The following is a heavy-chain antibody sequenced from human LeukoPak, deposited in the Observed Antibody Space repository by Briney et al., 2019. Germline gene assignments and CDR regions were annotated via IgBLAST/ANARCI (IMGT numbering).Heavy chain of an antibody. Sequence: SVKVPCKASGGTFSSYAISWVRQAPGQGLEWMGRIIPIFGTANYAQKFQGRVTITTDESTSTAYMELSSLRSEDTAVYYCAREIQLWSFDYWGQGTLVTVSS. D-gene: IGHD5-18*01. CDR3: AREIQLWSFDY. CDR2: IIPIFGTA. J-gene: IGHJ4*02. V-gene: IGHV1-69*05. CDR1: GGTFSSYA.